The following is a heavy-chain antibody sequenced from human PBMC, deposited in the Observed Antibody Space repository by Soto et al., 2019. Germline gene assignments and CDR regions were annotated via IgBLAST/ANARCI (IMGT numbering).Heavy chain of an antibody. D-gene: IGHD3-10*01. CDR3: ASQGRGTDYYGMDV. Sequence: QMQLVQSGPEVKKPGTSVKVSCKASGFTFTSSAMQWVRQARGQRLEWIGWIVVGSGNTNYAQKFQERVTITRDMSTSTAYMELSSLRSEGTAVYYCASQGRGTDYYGMDVWGQGTTVTVSS. J-gene: IGHJ6*02. CDR2: IVVGSGNT. CDR1: GFTFTSSA. V-gene: IGHV1-58*02.